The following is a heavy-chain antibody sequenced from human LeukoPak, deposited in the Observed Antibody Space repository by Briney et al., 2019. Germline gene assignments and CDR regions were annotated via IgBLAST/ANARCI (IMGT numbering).Heavy chain of an antibody. CDR3: AKDRLTEAYGMEV. V-gene: IGHV3-30*18. Sequence: PGGSLRLSCAASGFTFSSHGMHWVRQAPGKGLEWVAVIRNDGSHKYHGDSVKGRFTISRDNSKDTLYLQINSLRPEDTAVYYCAKDRLTEAYGMEVWGQGTTVTVSS. CDR1: GFTFSSHG. J-gene: IGHJ6*02. CDR2: IRNDGSHK.